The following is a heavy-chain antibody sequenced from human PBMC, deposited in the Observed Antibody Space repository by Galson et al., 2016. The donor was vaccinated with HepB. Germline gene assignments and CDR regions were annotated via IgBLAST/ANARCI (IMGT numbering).Heavy chain of an antibody. CDR2: ISSNGAGT. Sequence: SLRLSCAASGLTLYAMHWVRQAPGKGLEFVSAISSNGAGTYYPDSVKGRFTVSRDNSKNTLYLQMSSLRPEDTAVYYRVPMGRDCSGPSCPFNWFDPWGQGTLVTVSS. D-gene: IGHD2-2*01. CDR3: VPMGRDCSGPSCPFNWFDP. V-gene: IGHV3-64D*06. CDR1: GLTLYA. J-gene: IGHJ5*02.